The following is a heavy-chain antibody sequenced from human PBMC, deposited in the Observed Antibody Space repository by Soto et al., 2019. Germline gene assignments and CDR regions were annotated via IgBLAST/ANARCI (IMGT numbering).Heavy chain of an antibody. CDR3: AREFPSTYWFDP. V-gene: IGHV1-46*01. J-gene: IGHJ5*02. D-gene: IGHD3-16*01. Sequence: ASVKVSCKTSGYPFINFYVHWVRQAPCQGLEWLGNINPRADSTVYAPKFEDRVSMTRDTSTSTVYMELSSLTSDDTAMYYCAREFPSTYWFDPWGHGTLVTVSS. CDR2: INPRADST. CDR1: GYPFINFY.